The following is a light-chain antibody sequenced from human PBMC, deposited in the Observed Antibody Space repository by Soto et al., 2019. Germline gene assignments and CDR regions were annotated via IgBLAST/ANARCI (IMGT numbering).Light chain of an antibody. CDR2: QAS. J-gene: IGKJ3*01. CDR1: QSISSW. Sequence: DIQMTQSPSTLSASVGDRVTITCRASQSISSWLAWFQQKPGKAPKLLIYQASILKSGVPSRFSGSGSGTGFTLTISSLQPDDFATYYCQQYNRYSTFGPGTKVDIK. V-gene: IGKV1-5*03. CDR3: QQYNRYST.